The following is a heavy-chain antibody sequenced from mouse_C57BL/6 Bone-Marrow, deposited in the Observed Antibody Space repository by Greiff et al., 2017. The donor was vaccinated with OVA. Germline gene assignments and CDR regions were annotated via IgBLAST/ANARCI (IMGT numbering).Heavy chain of an antibody. J-gene: IGHJ4*01. CDR1: GYSITSGYY. CDR3: ARERTYAMDY. V-gene: IGHV3-6*01. CDR2: ISYDGSN. Sequence: EVQVVESGPGLVKPSQSLSLTCSVTGYSITSGYYWNWIRQFPGNKLEWMGYISYDGSNNYNPSLKNRISITRDTSKNQFFLKLNSVTTEDTATYYCARERTYAMDYWGQGTSVTVSS.